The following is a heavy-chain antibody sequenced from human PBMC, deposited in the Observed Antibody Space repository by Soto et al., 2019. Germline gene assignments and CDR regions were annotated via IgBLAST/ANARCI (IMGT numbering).Heavy chain of an antibody. D-gene: IGHD4-17*01. CDR2: INSDGSAT. V-gene: IGHV3-74*01. Sequence: SLRLSCAASGFNFSIYWMHWVRQAPGKGLVWVSRINSDGSATYYADSVKGRFTISRDNAKNTLYLQMHSLRAEDTAVYYCVRGGAYGDYRLDYWGQGTPVTVSS. CDR1: GFNFSIYW. CDR3: VRGGAYGDYRLDY. J-gene: IGHJ4*02.